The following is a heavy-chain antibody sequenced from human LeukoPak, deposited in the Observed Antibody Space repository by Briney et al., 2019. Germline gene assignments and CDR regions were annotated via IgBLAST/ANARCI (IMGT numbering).Heavy chain of an antibody. CDR2: ISPNGQTI. J-gene: IGHJ4*02. Sequence: GGSLRLSCAASGSTFSDFYMTWVRQAPGMGLEWVAYISPNGQTIYYAESLQGRFTVSRDNAKNSLFLQMNNLGAEDSAVYYCAKAFTALVFFEYWGQGTLVTVSS. D-gene: IGHD5-18*01. V-gene: IGHV3-11*01. CDR1: GSTFSDFY. CDR3: AKAFTALVFFEY.